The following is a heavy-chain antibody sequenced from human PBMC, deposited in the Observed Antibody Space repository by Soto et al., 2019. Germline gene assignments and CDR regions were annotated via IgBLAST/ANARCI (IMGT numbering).Heavy chain of an antibody. Sequence: SETLSLTCTVSGGSISSYYWTWIRQPPGKGLEWIGYIYYSGSTNYNPSLKSRVTISVDTSKNQFSLKLSSVTAADTAVHYCARDMVDRSSSWTNYYYYGMDVWGQGTTVTVSS. J-gene: IGHJ6*02. D-gene: IGHD6-13*01. CDR3: ARDMVDRSSSWTNYYYYGMDV. CDR2: IYYSGST. V-gene: IGHV4-59*01. CDR1: GGSISSYY.